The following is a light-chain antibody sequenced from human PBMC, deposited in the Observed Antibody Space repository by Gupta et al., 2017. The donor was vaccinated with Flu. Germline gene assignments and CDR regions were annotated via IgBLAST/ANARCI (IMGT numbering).Light chain of an antibody. CDR3: VSDARRSNVM. CDR2: DVI. CDR1: SSDVGGYNY. Sequence: SAPPQPASVSGSPGKSITIPCTGASSDVGGYNYVSWYQQHPGEAPKLLIYDVIKRPPGVSNRFSGSKSDNTASLIISGLQAEDEADYYCVSDARRSNVMFGGGTKLTVV. J-gene: IGLJ3*02. V-gene: IGLV2-14*03.